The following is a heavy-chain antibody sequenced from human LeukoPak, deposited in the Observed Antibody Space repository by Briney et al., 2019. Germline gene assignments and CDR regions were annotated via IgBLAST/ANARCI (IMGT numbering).Heavy chain of an antibody. CDR3: ARARVMVRGVPLPDY. CDR1: GYSISSGYY. D-gene: IGHD3-10*01. Sequence: PSETLSLTCTVSGYSISSGYYWGWIRQPPGKGLEWIGYIYYSGSTYYNPSLKSRVTISVDTSKNQFSLKLSSVTAADTAVYYCARARVMVRGVPLPDYWGQGTLVTVSS. CDR2: IYYSGST. J-gene: IGHJ4*02. V-gene: IGHV4-38-2*02.